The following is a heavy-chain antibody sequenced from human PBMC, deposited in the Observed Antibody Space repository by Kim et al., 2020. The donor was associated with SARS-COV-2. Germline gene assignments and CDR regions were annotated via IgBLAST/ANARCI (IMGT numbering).Heavy chain of an antibody. Sequence: GGSLRLSCAASGFTFSSYGMHWVRQAPGKGLEWVAVISYDGSNKYYADSVKGRFTISRDNSKNTLYLQMNSLRAEDTAVYYCAGGSGYDEYFQHWGQGTLVTVSS. D-gene: IGHD3-22*01. CDR3: AGGSGYDEYFQH. J-gene: IGHJ1*01. CDR2: ISYDGSNK. CDR1: GFTFSSYG. V-gene: IGHV3-30*03.